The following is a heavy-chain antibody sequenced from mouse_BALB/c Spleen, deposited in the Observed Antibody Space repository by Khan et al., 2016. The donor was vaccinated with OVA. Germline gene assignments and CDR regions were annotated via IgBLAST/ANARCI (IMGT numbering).Heavy chain of an antibody. D-gene: IGHD1-1*01. J-gene: IGHJ3*01. V-gene: IGHV5-6*01. CDR3: ARLAYYYDSEGFAY. CDR1: GFTFSTYG. Sequence: EVQLVESGGDLVKPGGSLKLSCAASGFTFSTYGMSWVRQTPDKRLEWVATVNTGGSYTYYPDSVKGRFTISRDHAKNTLYLQMSSLKSEDTAMFYCARLAYYYDSEGFAYWGQGTLVTVSA. CDR2: VNTGGSYT.